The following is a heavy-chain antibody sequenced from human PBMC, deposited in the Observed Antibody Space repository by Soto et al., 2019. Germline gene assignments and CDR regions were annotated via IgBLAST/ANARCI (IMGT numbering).Heavy chain of an antibody. CDR1: GFTFSSYG. V-gene: IGHV3-30*18. J-gene: IGHJ4*02. Sequence: QGQLVESGGGVVQPGRSLRLSCAASGFTFSSYGMHWVRQAPGKGLEWVAAISYDGSNKYYADSVKGRFTISRDNSKTALYLQMNSLRAEDTAVYYCAKETFRGDIVVVPAPFVSWGQASLVTVSS. CDR3: AKETFRGDIVVVPAPFVS. D-gene: IGHD2-2*01. CDR2: ISYDGSNK.